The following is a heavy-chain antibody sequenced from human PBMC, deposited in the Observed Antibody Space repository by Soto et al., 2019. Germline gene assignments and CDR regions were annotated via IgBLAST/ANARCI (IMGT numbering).Heavy chain of an antibody. D-gene: IGHD3-10*01. V-gene: IGHV3-23*01. Sequence: GGSLRLSCAASGFTFSSYAMSWVRQAPGKGLEWVSGISGSGGSTYYADSVKGRFTISRDNSENTLYLQMNSLRAEDTAVYYCARVFPDGWVEPGAVRGYFDTWGQGTLVTVSS. J-gene: IGHJ4*02. CDR2: ISGSGGST. CDR3: ARVFPDGWVEPGAVRGYFDT. CDR1: GFTFSSYA.